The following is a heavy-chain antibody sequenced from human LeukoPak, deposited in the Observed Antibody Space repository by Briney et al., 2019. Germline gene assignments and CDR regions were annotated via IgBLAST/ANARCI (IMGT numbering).Heavy chain of an antibody. Sequence: GGSLRLSCAASGFTFSTYDMHWVRQATGKGLEWVSAIGRAGDTHYPGSVKGRFTISRENAKNSLYLQMNSLRAGDTAVYYCARDPLKRAFDIWGQGTMVTVSS. CDR2: IGRAGDT. CDR1: GFTFSTYD. V-gene: IGHV3-13*04. J-gene: IGHJ3*02. CDR3: ARDPLKRAFDI.